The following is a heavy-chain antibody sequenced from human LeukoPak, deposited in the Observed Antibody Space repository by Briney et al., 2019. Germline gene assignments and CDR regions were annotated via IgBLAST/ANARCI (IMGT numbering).Heavy chain of an antibody. CDR3: VRDGGNYWFDP. V-gene: IGHV3-74*01. CDR1: GFTFSTYW. CDR2: ISSDGTNT. J-gene: IGHJ5*02. D-gene: IGHD4-23*01. Sequence: GKSLRLSSAASGFTFSTYWMHWVRQAPGKGLVWVSRISSDGTNTGYADSVKGRFTISRDNAKNTVYLQMNSLRAEDTAVYYCVRDGGNYWFDPWGQGTLVTVSS.